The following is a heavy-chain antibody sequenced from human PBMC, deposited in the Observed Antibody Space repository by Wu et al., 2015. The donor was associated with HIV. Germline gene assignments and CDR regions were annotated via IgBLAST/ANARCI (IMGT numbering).Heavy chain of an antibody. CDR1: GYTFTSYG. D-gene: IGHD3-22*01. Sequence: QVQLVQSGAEVKKPGASVKVSCKASGYTFTSYGISWVRQAPGQGLEWMGGIIPIFGTANYAQKFQGRVTITADESTSTAYMELSSLRSEDTAVYYCARLHDSSGFLDNWGQGTLVTVSS. CDR3: ARLHDSSGFLDN. J-gene: IGHJ1*01. CDR2: IIPIFGTA. V-gene: IGHV1-69*13.